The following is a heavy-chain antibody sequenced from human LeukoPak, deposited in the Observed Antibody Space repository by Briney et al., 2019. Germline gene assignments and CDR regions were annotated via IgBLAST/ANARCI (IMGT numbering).Heavy chain of an antibody. Sequence: KSGGSLRLSCTASGFTFSDYYMSWIRQAPGKGLEWVSYISSSGSTIYYADSVKGRFTISRDNAKNSLYLQMNSLRAEDTAVYYCARGARRTFYYYGMDVWGQGTTVTVSS. CDR2: ISSSGSTI. CDR3: ARGARRTFYYYGMDV. V-gene: IGHV3-11*01. D-gene: IGHD1-1*01. J-gene: IGHJ6*02. CDR1: GFTFSDYY.